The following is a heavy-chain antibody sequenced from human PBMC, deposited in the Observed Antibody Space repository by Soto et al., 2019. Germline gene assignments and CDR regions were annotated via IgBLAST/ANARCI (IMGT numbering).Heavy chain of an antibody. J-gene: IGHJ4*02. CDR2: IYPGDSDT. Sequence: GESLKVSCKGSGYSFTNYWIGWVRQMPGKGLEWMGIIYPGDSDTRYSPSFQGQVIISVDQSISTAYLQWSSLQASDTAMYYCARQDYNYAYFDFWGQGTLVTVSS. CDR3: ARQDYNYAYFDF. CDR1: GYSFTNYW. D-gene: IGHD5-18*01. V-gene: IGHV5-51*01.